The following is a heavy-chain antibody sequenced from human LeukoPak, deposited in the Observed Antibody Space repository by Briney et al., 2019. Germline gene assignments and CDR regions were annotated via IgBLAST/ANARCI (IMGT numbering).Heavy chain of an antibody. Sequence: PGGSLRLSCAASTFSFSTYGMYWVSSYGIHWVHQAPGKGLEWVSSISSSGDYIYYADSVKGRITVSRDNAKNSLSLQMNSLRAEDTAVYYCARTSDFWSGYYDYWGQGTLVTVSS. CDR1: TFSFSTYG. J-gene: IGHJ4*02. D-gene: IGHD3-3*01. CDR2: ISSSGDYI. V-gene: IGHV3-21*01. CDR3: ARTSDFWSGYYDY.